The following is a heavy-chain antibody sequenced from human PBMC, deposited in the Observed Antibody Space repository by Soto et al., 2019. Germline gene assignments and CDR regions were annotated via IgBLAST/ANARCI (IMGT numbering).Heavy chain of an antibody. CDR2: IIPLFGTT. Sequence: SVKVSCKTSGGTFSRHAINWVRQAPGQGLEWMGGIIPLFGTTNYAQKFKGRVTISADESTSTAYMELTSLTSADTAVYYCARHGSDSGWFFFDPWGQGALVTVS. CDR1: GGTFSRHA. J-gene: IGHJ5*02. CDR3: ARHGSDSGWFFFDP. V-gene: IGHV1-69*13. D-gene: IGHD6-19*01.